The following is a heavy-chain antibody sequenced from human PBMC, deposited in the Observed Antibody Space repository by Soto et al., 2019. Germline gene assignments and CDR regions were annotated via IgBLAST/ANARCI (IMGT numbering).Heavy chain of an antibody. D-gene: IGHD3-10*01. CDR3: ARARYYGSGSYYKPYYYYYMDV. V-gene: IGHV4-59*01. CDR2: IYYSGST. J-gene: IGHJ6*03. CDR1: GGSISSYY. Sequence: SETLSLTCTVSGGSISSYYWSWIRQPPGKGLEWIGYIYYSGSTNYNPSLKSRVTISVDTSKNQFSLKLSSVTAADTAVYYCARARYYGSGSYYKPYYYYYMDVWGKGTTVTVSS.